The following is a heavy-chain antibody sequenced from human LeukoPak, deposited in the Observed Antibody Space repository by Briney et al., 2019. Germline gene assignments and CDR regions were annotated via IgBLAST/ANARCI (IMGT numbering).Heavy chain of an antibody. Sequence: PGGSLRLSCAASGFIFSNYDMTWVRQAPGKGLEWISSISTSGSSKYYADSVRGRFTISRDNAKNSLYLQVNSLRAEDTAVYYCAGGSWGPFYWGQGTLVAVSS. V-gene: IGHV3-48*03. CDR1: GFIFSNYD. CDR3: AGGSWGPFY. CDR2: ISTSGSSK. D-gene: IGHD3-16*01. J-gene: IGHJ4*02.